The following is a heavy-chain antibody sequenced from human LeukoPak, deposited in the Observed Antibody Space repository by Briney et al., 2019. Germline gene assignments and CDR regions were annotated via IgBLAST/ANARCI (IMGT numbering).Heavy chain of an antibody. CDR1: GFIFSNYA. CDR2: ISSSGGST. Sequence: GGSLRLSCAASGFIFSNYAMKWVRQAPGKGLEWVSSISSSGGSTHYADSVRGRFTISRDNSKNTLYLRMNSLRAEDTAVYYCAKPVRDYSNAPPDYWGQGTLVTVSS. D-gene: IGHD2-8*01. J-gene: IGHJ4*02. CDR3: AKPVRDYSNAPPDY. V-gene: IGHV3-23*01.